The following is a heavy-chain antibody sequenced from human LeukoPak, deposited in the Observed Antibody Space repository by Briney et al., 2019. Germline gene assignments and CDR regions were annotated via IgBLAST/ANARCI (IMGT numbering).Heavy chain of an antibody. Sequence: SQTLSLTCTVSGCSISSGDYYWSWIRQPPRKGLEWMGNIYYSGSTYYNPSLKSRVTISVDTSKNQFSLKLSSVTAADTAVYYCARIGLSDYYDSSGGSIGYWGQGTLVTVSS. V-gene: IGHV4-30-4*01. CDR1: GCSISSGDYY. J-gene: IGHJ4*02. CDR3: ARIGLSDYYDSSGGSIGY. CDR2: IYYSGST. D-gene: IGHD3-22*01.